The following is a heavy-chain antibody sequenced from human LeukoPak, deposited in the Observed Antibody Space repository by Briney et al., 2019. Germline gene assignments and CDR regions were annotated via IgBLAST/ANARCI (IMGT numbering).Heavy chain of an antibody. D-gene: IGHD2-15*01. CDR1: GGTFSSYA. CDR2: IIPIFGTA. CDR3: ARGVGSPLQYWFDP. V-gene: IGHV1-69*13. J-gene: IGHJ5*02. Sequence: SVKVSCKASGGTFSSYAISWVRQAPGQGLEWMGGIIPIFGTANYAQKFQGRVTITADESTSTAYMELGSLRSEDTAVYYCARGVGSPLQYWFDPWGQGTLVTVSS.